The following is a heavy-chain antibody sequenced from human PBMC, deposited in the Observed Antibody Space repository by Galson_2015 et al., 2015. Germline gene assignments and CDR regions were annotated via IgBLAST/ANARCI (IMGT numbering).Heavy chain of an antibody. J-gene: IGHJ4*02. V-gene: IGHV3-30-3*01. D-gene: IGHD1-26*01. CDR3: ARGRGWETLRKSPFDY. CDR2: ISYDGSNK. Sequence: SLRLSCAASGFTFSSYAMHWVRQAPGKGLEWVAVISYDGSNKYYADSAKGRFTISRDNSKNTLYVQMNSLRAEDTAVYYCARGRGWETLRKSPFDYWGQGTLVTVSS. CDR1: GFTFSSYA.